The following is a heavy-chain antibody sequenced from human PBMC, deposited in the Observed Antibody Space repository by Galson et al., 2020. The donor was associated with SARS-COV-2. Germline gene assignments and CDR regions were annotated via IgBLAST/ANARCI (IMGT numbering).Heavy chain of an antibody. CDR1: GFTFSSYS. CDR3: ARDHSSSWYQITHYYYYYMDV. J-gene: IGHJ6*03. Sequence: GGSLRLSCAASGFTFSSYSMNWVRQAPGKGLEWVSYISSSSSTIYYADSVKGRFTISRDNAKNSLYLQMNSLRAEDTAVYYCARDHSSSWYQITHYYYYYMDVWGKGTTVTISS. D-gene: IGHD6-13*01. V-gene: IGHV3-48*01. CDR2: ISSSSSTI.